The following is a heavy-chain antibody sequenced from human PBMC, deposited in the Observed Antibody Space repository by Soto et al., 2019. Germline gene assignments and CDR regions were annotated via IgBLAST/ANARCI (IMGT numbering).Heavy chain of an antibody. Sequence: EVQLVESGGGLVQPGGSLRLSCAASGFTFSSYWMSWVRQAPGKGLEWVANIKQDGSEKYYVDSVKGRFTISRDNAKNSLYLQMTSLRAEDTAVYYCAREGFIAAAGIWGQGTLVTVSS. D-gene: IGHD6-13*01. CDR2: IKQDGSEK. V-gene: IGHV3-7*01. CDR3: AREGFIAAAGI. CDR1: GFTFSSYW. J-gene: IGHJ4*02.